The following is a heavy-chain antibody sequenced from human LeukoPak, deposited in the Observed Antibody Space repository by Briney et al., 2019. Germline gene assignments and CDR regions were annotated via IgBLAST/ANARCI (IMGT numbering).Heavy chain of an antibody. CDR1: GFTFSSYA. D-gene: IGHD3-10*01. J-gene: IGHJ4*02. Sequence: RSLRLSCAASGFTFSSYAMHWVRQAPGKGLEWVAVISYDGSNKYYADSVKGRFTISRDNSKNTLYLQMNSLRAEDTAVYYCARDRRQWTYYYGSENHPFDYWGQGTLVTVSS. V-gene: IGHV3-30*04. CDR3: ARDRRQWTYYYGSENHPFDY. CDR2: ISYDGSNK.